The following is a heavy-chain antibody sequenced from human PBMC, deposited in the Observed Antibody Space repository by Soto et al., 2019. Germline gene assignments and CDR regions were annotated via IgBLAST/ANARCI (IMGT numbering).Heavy chain of an antibody. V-gene: IGHV4-59*08. CDR3: ARHRYDSGYYSAQGIDI. J-gene: IGHJ3*02. CDR2: MYYIGST. Sequence: SETLSLTCTVSGGSISSYYCSWIRQPPGKGLEWIGYMYYIGSTNYNPSLQSRVTISLDTSKNHFSLRLSSVTAADTAIYYCARHRYDSGYYSAQGIDIWGQGTMVTVSS. D-gene: IGHD5-12*01. CDR1: GGSISSYY.